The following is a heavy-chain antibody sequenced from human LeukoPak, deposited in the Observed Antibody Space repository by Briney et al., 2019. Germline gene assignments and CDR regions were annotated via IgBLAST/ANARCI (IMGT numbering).Heavy chain of an antibody. CDR2: INPNSGGT. J-gene: IGHJ6*02. CDR3: ARARGYYDFWSGYYEYYYYGMDV. D-gene: IGHD3-3*01. CDR1: GYTFTGYY. Sequence: ASVKVSCKASGYTFTGYYMHWVRQAPGQGLEWMGWINPNSGGTNYAQKFQGRVTMTRDTSISTAYMELRRLRSDDTAVYYCARARGYYDFWSGYYEYYYYGMDVWGQGTTVTVSS. V-gene: IGHV1-2*02.